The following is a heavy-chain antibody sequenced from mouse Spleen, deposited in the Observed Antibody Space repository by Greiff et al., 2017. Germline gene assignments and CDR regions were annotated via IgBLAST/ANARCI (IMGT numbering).Heavy chain of an antibody. Sequence: VQLQQSGPELVKPGASVKMSCKASGYTFTDYYMDWVKQSHGESFEWIGRVNPYNGGTSYNQKFKGKATLTVDKSSSTAYMELNSLTSEDSAVYYCARTFYYGYDPYYFDYWGQGTTLTVSS. J-gene: IGHJ2*01. D-gene: IGHD2-2*01. CDR1: GYTFTDYY. CDR2: VNPYNGGT. V-gene: IGHV1-19*01. CDR3: ARTFYYGYDPYYFDY.